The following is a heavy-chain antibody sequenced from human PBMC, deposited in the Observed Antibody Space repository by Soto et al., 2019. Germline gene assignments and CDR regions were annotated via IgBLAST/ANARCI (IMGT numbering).Heavy chain of an antibody. CDR1: GGSISSYY. D-gene: IGHD3-3*01. J-gene: IGHJ3*02. Sequence: SETLSLTCTVSGGSISSYYWSWIRQPPGKVLEWIGYISYSGSTNYNPSLKSRVNISVDTSKNQFSLKLSSVTAADTAVYYCASSSPIYDFWSGYSFWDAFDIWGQGTMVTVSS. V-gene: IGHV4-59*01. CDR3: ASSSPIYDFWSGYSFWDAFDI. CDR2: ISYSGST.